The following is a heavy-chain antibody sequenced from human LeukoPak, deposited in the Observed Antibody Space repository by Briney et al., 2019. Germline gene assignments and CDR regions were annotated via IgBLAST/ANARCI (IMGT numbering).Heavy chain of an antibody. D-gene: IGHD4-17*01. CDR1: GYSISSDYY. CDR3: ARDHGDYGDYEWFDP. J-gene: IGHJ5*02. CDR2: IYHSGST. V-gene: IGHV4-38-2*02. Sequence: PSETLSLTCTVSGYSISSDYYWGWIRPPPGKGLEWIGNIYHSGSTFYNPSLKRRVTISVDTSKNQFSLKLSSVTGADTAVYDCARDHGDYGDYEWFDPWGQGSLVTVSS.